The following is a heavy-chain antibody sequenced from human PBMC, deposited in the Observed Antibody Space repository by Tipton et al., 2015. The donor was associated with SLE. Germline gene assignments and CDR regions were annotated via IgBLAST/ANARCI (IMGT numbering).Heavy chain of an antibody. D-gene: IGHD7-27*01. CDR1: GYTFTGYY. Sequence: QSGAEVKKPGASVKVSCKASGYTFTGYYMHWVRQAPGQGLEWMGRINPNSGGTNYAQKFQGRVTTTRDTSISTAYMELSRLRSDDTAVYYCARDRGKLGMDLYYWGQGTLVTVSS. CDR3: ARDRGKLGMDLYY. J-gene: IGHJ4*02. V-gene: IGHV1-2*06. CDR2: INPNSGGT.